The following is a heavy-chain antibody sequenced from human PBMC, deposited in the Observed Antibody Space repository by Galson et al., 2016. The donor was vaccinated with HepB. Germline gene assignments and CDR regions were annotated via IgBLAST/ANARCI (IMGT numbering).Heavy chain of an antibody. D-gene: IGHD2-15*01. V-gene: IGHV1-46*01. Sequence: SVKVSCKASGYTFTTYYMHWVRQAPGQGLEWMGILNPIDGTTSYAEQFQGRVTMTRDTSTSTVYLELSSLTSEDTAMYYWARETYCSGCQCSSCMDVWGQGTTVTVSS. CDR3: ARETYCSGCQCSSCMDV. J-gene: IGHJ6*02. CDR2: LNPIDGTT. CDR1: GYTFTTYY.